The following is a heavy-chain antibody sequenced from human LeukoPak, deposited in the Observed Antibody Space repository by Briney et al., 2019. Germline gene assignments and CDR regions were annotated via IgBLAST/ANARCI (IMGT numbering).Heavy chain of an antibody. CDR2: IYGSGST. Sequence: PSETLSLTCTVSGGSISSYYWSWIRQPAGKGLEWIGRIYGSGSTNYNPSLKSRVTMSADTSKNQFSLNLSSVTAADTAVYYCARDVPPVTGDRKSDAFDIWGQGTMVTVSS. CDR3: ARDVPPVTGDRKSDAFDI. J-gene: IGHJ3*02. D-gene: IGHD3-9*01. V-gene: IGHV4-4*07. CDR1: GGSISSYY.